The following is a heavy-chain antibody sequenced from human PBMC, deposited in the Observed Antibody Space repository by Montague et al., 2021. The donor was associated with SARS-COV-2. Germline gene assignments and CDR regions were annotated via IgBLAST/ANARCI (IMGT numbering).Heavy chain of an antibody. CDR3: ARTSRGSRYFYGVDV. J-gene: IGHJ6*02. D-gene: IGHD3-10*01. CDR1: GDSISDYY. Sequence: SETLSLTCTVSGDSISDYYWSWIRQPPGMGLEWIGYIFRSGATNYNPPLKSRVIISLDTSKSQFSLRLGSVTAADTAIYYCARTSRGSRYFYGVDVWGQGTTVTVSS. CDR2: IFRSGAT. V-gene: IGHV4-59*01.